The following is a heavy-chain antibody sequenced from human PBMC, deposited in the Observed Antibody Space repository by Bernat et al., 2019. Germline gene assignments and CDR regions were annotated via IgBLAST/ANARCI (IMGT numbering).Heavy chain of an antibody. CDR3: ASGTAAGRQYYFDY. D-gene: IGHD6-13*01. CDR2: IYYSGST. CDR1: GGSISSSSYY. J-gene: IGHJ4*02. Sequence: QLQLQESGPGLVKPSETLSLTCTVSGGSISSSSYYWGWIRQPPGKGLGWIGRIYYSGSTYYNPSLKSRVTISVDTSKNQFSLTLSSVTAADTAVYYCASGTAAGRQYYFDYWGQGTLVTVSS. V-gene: IGHV4-39*01.